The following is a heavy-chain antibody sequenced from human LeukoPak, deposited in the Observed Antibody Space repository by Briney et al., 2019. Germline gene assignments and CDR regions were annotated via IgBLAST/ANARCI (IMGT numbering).Heavy chain of an antibody. CDR2: MSSSGSTI. CDR3: ARQSSGWDRFDY. Sequence: GGSLTLSCAASGFTFSSYERNWVRQAPWKGLEWVSYMSSSGSTIYYADSVKGRFTISRDNAKNSLYLQMNSLRAEDTAVYYCARQSSGWDRFDYWGQGTLVTVSS. J-gene: IGHJ4*02. D-gene: IGHD6-19*01. CDR1: GFTFSSYE. V-gene: IGHV3-48*03.